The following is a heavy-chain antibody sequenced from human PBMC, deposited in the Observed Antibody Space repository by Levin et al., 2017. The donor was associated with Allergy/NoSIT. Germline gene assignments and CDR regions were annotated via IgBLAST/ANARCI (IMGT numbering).Heavy chain of an antibody. CDR2: ISGSGGST. V-gene: IGHV3-23*01. CDR1: GFTFSSYA. D-gene: IGHD3-16*01. CDR3: AKDLVWLSTFGGVGKGMDV. J-gene: IGHJ6*02. Sequence: GGSLRLSCAASGFTFSSYAMSWVRQAPGKGLEWVSAISGSGGSTYYADSVKGRFTISRDNSKNTLYLQMNSLRAEDTAVYFCAKDLVWLSTFGGVGKGMDVWGQGTTVTVSS.